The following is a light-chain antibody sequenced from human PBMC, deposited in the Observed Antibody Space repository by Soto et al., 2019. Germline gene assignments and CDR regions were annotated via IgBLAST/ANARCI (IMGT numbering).Light chain of an antibody. V-gene: IGKV3-20*01. CDR2: GAS. CDR3: QQYDGAPLT. J-gene: IGKJ3*01. Sequence: EIVLTQSPGTLSLSPGERATLSCRASQSVSSSSLAWYQQKPGQAPRLLIYGASRRATGIPDRFSGSGSGTDFTLTISRLEPEDFAVFYCQQYDGAPLTFGPGTKVDVK. CDR1: QSVSSSS.